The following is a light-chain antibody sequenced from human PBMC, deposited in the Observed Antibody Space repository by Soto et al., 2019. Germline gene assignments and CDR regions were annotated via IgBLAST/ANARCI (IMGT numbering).Light chain of an antibody. CDR1: QSISSY. CDR2: GAS. J-gene: IGKJ5*01. CDR3: QQSYSTPIT. V-gene: IGKV1-39*01. Sequence: DIQMTQSPSSLSASVGDRVTITCRASQSISSYLNWYQQKPGKAPKLLIYGASSLQSGVPSRFSGSGSGTDFTLTISSLQPEDFATYYCQQSYSTPITFGQGTDWRL.